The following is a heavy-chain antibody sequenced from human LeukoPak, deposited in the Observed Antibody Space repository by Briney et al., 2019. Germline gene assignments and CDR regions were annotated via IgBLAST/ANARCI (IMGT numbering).Heavy chain of an antibody. V-gene: IGHV4-34*01. CDR1: GGSFSGYY. J-gene: IGHJ4*02. Sequence: SETLSLTCAVYGGSFSGYYRSWIRQPPGKGLEWIGEINHSGSANYNPSLKSRVTISVDTSKNQFSLKLSSVTAADTAVYYCASSWRLRTIEKWGQGTLVTVSS. D-gene: IGHD2-21*02. CDR3: ASSWRLRTIEK. CDR2: INHSGSA.